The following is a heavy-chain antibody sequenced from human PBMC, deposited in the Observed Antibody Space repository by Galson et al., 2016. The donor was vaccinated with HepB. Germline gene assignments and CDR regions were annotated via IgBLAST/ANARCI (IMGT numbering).Heavy chain of an antibody. CDR1: GFTFSVYG. Sequence: SLRLSCAASGFTFSVYGIHWVRQAPGKGLEWVAVIWYDGSNQYYADSVKGRFTISRDNSKNTLYLQMDSLRAEDTAVYYCARSMWGGNYYDSSADFYYFENGGQGTLVTVSS. CDR2: IWYDGSNQ. CDR3: ARSMWGGNYYDSSADFYYFEN. V-gene: IGHV3-33*01. J-gene: IGHJ4*02. D-gene: IGHD3-22*01.